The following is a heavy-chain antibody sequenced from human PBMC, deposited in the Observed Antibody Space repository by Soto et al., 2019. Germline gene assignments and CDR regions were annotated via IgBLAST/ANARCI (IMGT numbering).Heavy chain of an antibody. J-gene: IGHJ4*02. V-gene: IGHV4-4*02. CDR2: IYRTGST. D-gene: IGHD1-7*01. Sequence: GTLSLTCAVSGGSFTSNNWWTWVRQPPGQGLEWIGEIYRTGSTNYNPSLKSRVTISLDKSENQFSLKVTSLTAADTAVYYCASRDPGTSVDYWGQGTLVTVSS. CDR1: GGSFTSNNW. CDR3: ASRDPGTSVDY.